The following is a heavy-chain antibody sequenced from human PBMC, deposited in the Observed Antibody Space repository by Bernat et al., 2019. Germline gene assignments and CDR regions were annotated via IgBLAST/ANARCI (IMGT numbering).Heavy chain of an antibody. CDR2: IRYDGSNK. V-gene: IGHV3-30*02. Sequence: QVQLVESGGGVVQPGGSLRLSCAASGFTFSSYGMHWVRQAPGKGLEWVAFIRYDGSNKYYADSVKGRFTISRDNSKNTLYLQMNSLRAEDTAVYYCAMMLTGSIVARHFDYWGQGTLVTVSS. J-gene: IGHJ4*02. CDR1: GFTFSSYG. CDR3: AMMLTGSIVARHFDY. D-gene: IGHD6-6*01.